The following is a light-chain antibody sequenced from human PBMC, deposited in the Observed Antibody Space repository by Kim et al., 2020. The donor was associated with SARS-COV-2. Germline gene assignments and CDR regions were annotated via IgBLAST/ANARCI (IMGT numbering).Light chain of an antibody. Sequence: PGQPAKSTCSGDKWGNKYVTWYRQKPGQSPMVVISQDNQRPTGSPERFSGSNSGNTATLTISGTQAMDEADYYCQAWDSSTHNYVFGAGTKVTVL. CDR3: QAWDSSTHNYV. CDR1: KWGNKY. CDR2: QDN. J-gene: IGLJ1*01. V-gene: IGLV3-1*01.